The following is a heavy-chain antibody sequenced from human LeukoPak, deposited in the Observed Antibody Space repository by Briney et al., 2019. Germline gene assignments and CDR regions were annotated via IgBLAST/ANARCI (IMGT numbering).Heavy chain of an antibody. CDR2: IGSAGNT. J-gene: IGHJ4*02. D-gene: IGHD2-15*01. Sequence: PGGSLRLSCAASGFTFSSYWMSWVRQAPGKGLEWVSAIGSAGNTFYADSVKGRFTMSRDNSKDTLYLQMNSLRAEDTAVYYCAKESSHFDFWGQGTLVTVSS. V-gene: IGHV3-23*01. CDR1: GFTFSSYW. CDR3: AKESSHFDF.